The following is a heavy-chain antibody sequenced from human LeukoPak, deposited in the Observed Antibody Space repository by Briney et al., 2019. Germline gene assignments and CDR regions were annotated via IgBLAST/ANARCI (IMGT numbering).Heavy chain of an antibody. Sequence: GGSLRLSCAASGSTFDDYAMHWVRQAPGKGLEWVSGISWNSGSIGYADSVKGRFTISRNNAKNSLYLQMNSLRAEDTALYYCAKARTNPIWLHFDYWGQGTLVTVSS. CDR1: GSTFDDYA. D-gene: IGHD1/OR15-1a*01. CDR2: ISWNSGSI. J-gene: IGHJ4*02. V-gene: IGHV3-9*01. CDR3: AKARTNPIWLHFDY.